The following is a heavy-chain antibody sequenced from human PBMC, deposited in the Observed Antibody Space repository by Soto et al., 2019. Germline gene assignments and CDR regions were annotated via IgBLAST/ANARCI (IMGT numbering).Heavy chain of an antibody. J-gene: IGHJ1*01. CDR2: ISGSGGST. D-gene: IGHD6-19*01. CDR1: GFTFSSYA. Sequence: EVQLLESGGGLVQPGGSLRLSCAASGFTFSSYAMSWVRQAPGKGLEWVSAISGSGGSTYYADSVKGRFTISRDNSKNTLYLQMTRLRAEDTAVYYCAKERSPRWLVLGEYFQHWGQGTLVTVSS. CDR3: AKERSPRWLVLGEYFQH. V-gene: IGHV3-23*01.